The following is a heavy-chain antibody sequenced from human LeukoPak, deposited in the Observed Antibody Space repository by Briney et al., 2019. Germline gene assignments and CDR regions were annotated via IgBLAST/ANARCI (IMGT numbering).Heavy chain of an antibody. D-gene: IGHD3-3*01. V-gene: IGHV3-21*01. CDR1: GFTFSSYS. J-gene: IGHJ4*02. Sequence: GGSLRLSCAASGFTFSSYSMTWVRQAPGKGLEWVSSISSSSSYIYYADSVKGRFPISRDNAKNSLYLQMNSLRAEDTAVYYCARELIPTYYDFWSGYYETQNYYFDYWGQGTLVTVSS. CDR2: ISSSSSYI. CDR3: ARELIPTYYDFWSGYYETQNYYFDY.